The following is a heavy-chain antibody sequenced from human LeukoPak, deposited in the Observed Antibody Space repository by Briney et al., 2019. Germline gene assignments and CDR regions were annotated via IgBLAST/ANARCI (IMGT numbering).Heavy chain of an antibody. J-gene: IGHJ4*02. CDR1: GGSISSSSYY. V-gene: IGHV4-39*07. CDR2: IYYSGST. CDR3: ARDEWRL. Sequence: SETLSLTCTVSGGSISSSSYYWGWIRQPPGKGLEWIGSIYYSGSTYYNPSLKSRVTISVDTSKNQFSLKLSSVTAADTAVYYCARDEWRLWGQGTLVTVSS. D-gene: IGHD3-3*01.